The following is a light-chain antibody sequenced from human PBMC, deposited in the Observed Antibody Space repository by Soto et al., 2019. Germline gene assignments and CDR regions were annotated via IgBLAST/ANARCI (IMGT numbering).Light chain of an antibody. V-gene: IGLV1-47*02. Sequence: QSVLTQPPSASGTPGQRVTISCSGRFSNIGSNYVYWYQQLPGTTPKLLIFTNDQRTSGVPGRFSGSKSGTSASLRISGLRSVDEADYYCAVWDDSLRGWVFGGGTKLTVL. CDR1: FSNIGSNY. J-gene: IGLJ3*02. CDR2: TND. CDR3: AVWDDSLRGWV.